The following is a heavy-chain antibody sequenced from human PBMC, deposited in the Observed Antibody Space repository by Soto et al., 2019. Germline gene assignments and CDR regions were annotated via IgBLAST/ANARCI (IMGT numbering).Heavy chain of an antibody. Sequence: QVQLVESGGGVVQPGRSLRLSCAASGFTFSSYAMHWVRQAPGKGLEWVAVISYDGSNKYYADSVKGRFTISRDNXXKTLYLQMNSLRAEDTAVYYCARDRDYGDYPPFDYWGQGTLVTVSS. CDR1: GFTFSSYA. D-gene: IGHD4-17*01. CDR3: ARDRDYGDYPPFDY. CDR2: ISYDGSNK. J-gene: IGHJ4*02. V-gene: IGHV3-30-3*01.